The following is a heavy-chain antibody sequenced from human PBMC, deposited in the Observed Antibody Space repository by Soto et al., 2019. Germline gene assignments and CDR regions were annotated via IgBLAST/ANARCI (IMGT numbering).Heavy chain of an antibody. CDR2: ISGSGGST. V-gene: IGHV3-23*01. J-gene: IGHJ6*02. CDR3: ARYIPGVRYYGMDV. D-gene: IGHD2-2*01. Sequence: EVQLLESGGGLVQPGGSLRLSCAASGFTFSSYAMSWVRQAPGKGLEWVSAISGSGGSTYYADSVKGRFTISRDNSKNTLYLQMYSLRAEDTAVYYCARYIPGVRYYGMDVWGQGTTVTVSS. CDR1: GFTFSSYA.